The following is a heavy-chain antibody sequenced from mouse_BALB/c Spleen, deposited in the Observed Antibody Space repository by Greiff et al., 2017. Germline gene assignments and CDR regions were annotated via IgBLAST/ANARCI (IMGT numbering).Heavy chain of an antibody. CDR1: GYTFTDYN. J-gene: IGHJ4*01. CDR2: IYPYNGGT. CDR3: ARSYGNYATGTESYAMDY. V-gene: IGHV1S29*02. D-gene: IGHD2-1*01. Sequence: EVKVEESGPELVKPGASVKISCKASGYTFTDYNMHWVKQSHGKSLEWIGYIYPYNGGTGYNQKFKSKATLTVDNSSSTAYMELRSLTSEDSAVYYCARSYGNYATGTESYAMDYWGQGTSVTVSS.